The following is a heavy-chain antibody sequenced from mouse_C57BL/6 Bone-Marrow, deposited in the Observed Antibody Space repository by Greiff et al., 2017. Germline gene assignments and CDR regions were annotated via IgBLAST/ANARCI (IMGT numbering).Heavy chain of an antibody. Sequence: EVQLVESGGGLVQPKGSLKLSCAASGFTFNTYAMHWVRQAPGKGLEWVARIRSKSSNYATYYADSVKDRFTISRDDSQSMLYLQMNNLKTEDTAMYYCLRDSFFTPYYARDYWGQGTSVTVSS. CDR1: GFTFNTYA. CDR2: IRSKSSNYAT. V-gene: IGHV10-3*01. J-gene: IGHJ4*01. CDR3: LRDSFFTPYYARDY.